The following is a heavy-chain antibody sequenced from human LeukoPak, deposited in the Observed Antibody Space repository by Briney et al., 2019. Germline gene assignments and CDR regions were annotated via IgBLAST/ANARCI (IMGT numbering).Heavy chain of an antibody. J-gene: IGHJ3*02. Sequence: SETLSLTCTVSAGSISTYYWSWIRQPPGKGLEWIGYIYYSGSTNYNPSLKSRVTISVDTSKNQFSLKLSSVTAADTAVYYCARGRRELIDAFDIWGQGTMVTVSS. V-gene: IGHV4-59*01. CDR1: AGSISTYY. CDR2: IYYSGST. D-gene: IGHD1-26*01. CDR3: ARGRRELIDAFDI.